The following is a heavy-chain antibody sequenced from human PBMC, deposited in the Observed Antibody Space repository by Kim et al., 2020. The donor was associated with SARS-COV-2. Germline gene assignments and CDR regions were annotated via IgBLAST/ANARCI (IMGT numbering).Heavy chain of an antibody. CDR2: IKQDGSKT. CDR3: ARDGDLSSGGTDAVVL. D-gene: IGHD2-15*01. Sequence: GGSLRLSCAASGFSFSSYWMTWVRQAPGKGLEWVAHIKQDGSKTYYVDSVKGRFTISRDNAKNSLYLQMNSLRADDTAVYYCARDGDLSSGGTDAVVLWG. V-gene: IGHV3-7*01. CDR1: GFSFSSYW. J-gene: IGHJ2*01.